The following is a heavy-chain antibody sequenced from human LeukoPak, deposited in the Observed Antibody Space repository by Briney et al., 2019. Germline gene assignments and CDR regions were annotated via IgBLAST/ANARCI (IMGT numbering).Heavy chain of an antibody. CDR3: ATAQTDLPNYYDSLRGDY. CDR1: GGTFSSYA. J-gene: IGHJ4*02. D-gene: IGHD3-3*01. Sequence: SVKVSCKASGGTFSSYAISWVRQAPGQGLEWMGGIIPIFGTANYAQKFQGRVTITADESTSTAYMELSSLRSEDTAVYYCATAQTDLPNYYDSLRGDYWGQGTLVTVSS. V-gene: IGHV1-69*13. CDR2: IIPIFGTA.